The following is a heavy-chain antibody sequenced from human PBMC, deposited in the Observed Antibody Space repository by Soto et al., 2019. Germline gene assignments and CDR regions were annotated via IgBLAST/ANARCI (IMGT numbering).Heavy chain of an antibody. J-gene: IGHJ6*02. V-gene: IGHV4-59*01. CDR1: GGSISSYY. Sequence: PSETLSLTCTVSGGSISSYYWSWIRQPPGKGLEWIGYIYYSGSTNYNPSLKSRVTISVDTSKNQFSLKLSSVTAADTAVYYCARGQEMATAHYYYYGMDVWGQGTTVTVSS. CDR2: IYYSGST. D-gene: IGHD5-18*01. CDR3: ARGQEMATAHYYYYGMDV.